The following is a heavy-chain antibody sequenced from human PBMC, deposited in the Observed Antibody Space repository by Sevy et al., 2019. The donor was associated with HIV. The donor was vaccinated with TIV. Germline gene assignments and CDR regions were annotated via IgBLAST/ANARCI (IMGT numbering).Heavy chain of an antibody. Sequence: ASVKVSCKASGYTFTALDINWVRQATGQGLEWMGWMNPNTGQTDYSQRFQGRVTMTRDTSISTAYMELHSLRSDDTAIYYCARGMAAGVDYWGQGTQVTVSS. V-gene: IGHV1-8*01. D-gene: IGHD6-13*01. CDR3: ARGMAAGVDY. CDR2: MNPNTGQT. CDR1: GYTFTALD. J-gene: IGHJ4*02.